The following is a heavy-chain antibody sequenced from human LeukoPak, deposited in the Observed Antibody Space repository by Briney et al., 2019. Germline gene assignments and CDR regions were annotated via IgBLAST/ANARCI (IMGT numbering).Heavy chain of an antibody. V-gene: IGHV4-34*01. CDR2: INHSGST. J-gene: IGHJ4*02. CDR1: GGSFSGYY. Sequence: SETLSLTCAVYGGSFSGYYWSWIRQPPGKGLEWIGEINHSGSTNYNPSLKSRVTISVDTSKNQFSLKLSSVTAADTAVYYCARGRARYHDSSGYGYWGQGTLVTVSS. CDR3: ARGRARYHDSSGYGY. D-gene: IGHD3-22*01.